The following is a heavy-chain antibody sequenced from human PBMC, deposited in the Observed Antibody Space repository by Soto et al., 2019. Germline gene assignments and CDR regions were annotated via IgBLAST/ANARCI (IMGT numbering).Heavy chain of an antibody. CDR2: ISDDGSNK. Sequence: PGGSLRLSCVASGFTFRNYGMHWVRQAPGKGLEWVAFISDDGSNKYYADSMRGRFTMSRDNSKRTLYLQMSSLRVEDTAVYYCTKRRNVLRFLEWSSGMEVWGQGTTVTVSS. J-gene: IGHJ6*02. CDR3: TKRRNVLRFLEWSSGMEV. V-gene: IGHV3-30*18. CDR1: GFTFRNYG. D-gene: IGHD3-3*01.